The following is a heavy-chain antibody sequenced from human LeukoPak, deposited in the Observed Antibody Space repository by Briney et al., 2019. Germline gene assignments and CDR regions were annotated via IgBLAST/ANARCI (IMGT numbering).Heavy chain of an antibody. CDR3: ARPSDNDYSNYHLHDAFDI. D-gene: IGHD4-11*01. V-gene: IGHV5-51*01. CDR1: GYSFTSYW. Sequence: GESLKISCKGSGYSFTSYWIGWVRQMPGKGLEWMGIIYPGDSDTRYSPSFQGQVTISADKSISTAYLQWSSLKASDTAMYYCARPSDNDYSNYHLHDAFDIWGQGTMVTVSS. J-gene: IGHJ3*02. CDR2: IYPGDSDT.